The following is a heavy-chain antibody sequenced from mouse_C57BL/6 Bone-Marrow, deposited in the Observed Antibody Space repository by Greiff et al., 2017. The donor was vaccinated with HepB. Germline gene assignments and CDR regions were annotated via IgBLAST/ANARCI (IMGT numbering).Heavy chain of an antibody. J-gene: IGHJ3*01. V-gene: IGHV1-5*01. CDR1: GYTFTSYW. Sequence: EVQLQQSGTVLARPGASVKMSCKTSGYTFTSYWMHWVKQRPGQGLEWIGAIYPGNSDPSYNQKFKGKAKLTAVTSASTAYMELSSLTNEDSAVYYCTRDYGSSPAWFAYWGQGTLVTVSA. CDR3: TRDYGSSPAWFAY. D-gene: IGHD1-1*01. CDR2: IYPGNSDP.